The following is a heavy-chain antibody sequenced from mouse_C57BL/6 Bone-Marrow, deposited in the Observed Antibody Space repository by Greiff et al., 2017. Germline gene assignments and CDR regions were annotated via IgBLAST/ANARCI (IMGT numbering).Heavy chain of an antibody. CDR3: ARSIYYGSSYDYAMDY. CDR1: GFTFSDYG. D-gene: IGHD1-1*01. V-gene: IGHV5-17*01. J-gene: IGHJ4*01. CDR2: ISSGCSTI. Sequence: EVMLVESGGGLVKPGGSLKLSCAASGFTFSDYGMHWVRQAPEKGLEWVAYISSGCSTIYYADTVKGRFTIYRDTAKNTLFLQMTSLRSEDTAMYYCARSIYYGSSYDYAMDYWGQGTSVTVS.